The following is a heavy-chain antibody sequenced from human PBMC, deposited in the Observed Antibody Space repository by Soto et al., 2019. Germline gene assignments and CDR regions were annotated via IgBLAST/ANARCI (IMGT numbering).Heavy chain of an antibody. CDR1: GDSASSSSAA. Sequence: PSQTLSLTCAISGDSASSSSAAWNWIRQSPSRGLEWLGRTYYRSKWYNDYAVSVKSRITINPDTSKNQFSLQLNSVTPEDAAVYYCARDERSPIFGVVIGMDVWGQGTTVTVSS. CDR3: ARDERSPIFGVVIGMDV. D-gene: IGHD3-3*01. CDR2: TYYRSKWYN. V-gene: IGHV6-1*01. J-gene: IGHJ6*02.